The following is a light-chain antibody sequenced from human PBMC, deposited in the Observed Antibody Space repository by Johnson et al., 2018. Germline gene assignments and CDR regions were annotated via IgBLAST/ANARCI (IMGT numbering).Light chain of an antibody. CDR3: GTWDSSLSAGNV. Sequence: QSVLTQPPSVSAAPGQKVTISCSGSSSNIGNNYVSWYQQPPGTAPKLLIYENNKRPSGIPDRFSGSKSGTSATLGITGPQTGDEADYYCGTWDSSLSAGNVFGTGTKVTVL. CDR2: ENN. J-gene: IGLJ1*01. CDR1: SSNIGNNY. V-gene: IGLV1-51*02.